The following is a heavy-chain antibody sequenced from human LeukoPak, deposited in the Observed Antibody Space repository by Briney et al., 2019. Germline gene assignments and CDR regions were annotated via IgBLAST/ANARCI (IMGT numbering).Heavy chain of an antibody. J-gene: IGHJ5*02. D-gene: IGHD1-26*01. V-gene: IGHV4-34*01. CDR1: GGPFNTYY. CDR3: ARGRWVGAGRWFDP. CDR2: IDHSGTT. Sequence: SETLSLTCAVYGGPFNTYYWTWIRQPPEKGLEWIAEIDHSGTTNYNPSLKSRVTISVDTSKSQFSLNLSSVTAADAAVYYCARGRWVGAGRWFDPWGQGTLVTVSS.